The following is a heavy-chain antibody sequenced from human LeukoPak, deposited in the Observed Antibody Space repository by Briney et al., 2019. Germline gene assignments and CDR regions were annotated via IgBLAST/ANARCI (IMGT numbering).Heavy chain of an antibody. Sequence: GGSLRLSCAASGFTFSNSALSWVRQAPGKGLEWVSDISGSGGITYYADSVKGRFTISRDNSKNTLYLQMNSLRAEDTAVYYCAKRIQSAMATGYWGQGTLVTVSS. D-gene: IGHD5-18*01. J-gene: IGHJ4*02. V-gene: IGHV3-23*01. CDR3: AKRIQSAMATGY. CDR2: ISGSGGIT. CDR1: GFTFSNSA.